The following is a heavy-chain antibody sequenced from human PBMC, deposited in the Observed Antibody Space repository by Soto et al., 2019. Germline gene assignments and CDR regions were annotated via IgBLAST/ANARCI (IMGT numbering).Heavy chain of an antibody. V-gene: IGHV3-23*01. CDR2: ISGSGVST. D-gene: IGHD3-22*01. CDR1: GLTFNIYA. Sequence: GESLKISCAASGLTFNIYAMSWVRQAPGKGLEWVSAISGSGVSTYYADSVKGRFTISRDNSKNTLYLQMNSLRAEDTAVYYCAKSPGMYYYDSSGYYHYDYWGQGTLVTVSS. CDR3: AKSPGMYYYDSSGYYHYDY. J-gene: IGHJ4*02.